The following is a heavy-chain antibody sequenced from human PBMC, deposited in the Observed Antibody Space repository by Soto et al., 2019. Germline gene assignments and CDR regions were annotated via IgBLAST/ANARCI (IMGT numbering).Heavy chain of an antibody. Sequence: PSETLSLTCAVYWGSFSGYYWRYIRQPPGKGLEWIGGINHRGSTYYSPSRKRRVTISVGTSKNQFSLKLSSVTAANTAVYYCARGLKEQLGFVYYYGMGVWRQGTTVTVS. CDR3: ARGLKEQLGFVYYYGMGV. D-gene: IGHD6-6*01. V-gene: IGHV4-34*01. CDR1: WGSFSGYY. J-gene: IGHJ6*02. CDR2: INHRGST.